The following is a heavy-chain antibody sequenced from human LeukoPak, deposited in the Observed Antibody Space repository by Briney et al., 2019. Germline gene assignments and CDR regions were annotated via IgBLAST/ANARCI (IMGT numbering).Heavy chain of an antibody. Sequence: PGRSLRLTCEASGLSFSNYGMHWVRQVPGKGQEWVALIWHDGSKTYYADSVKGRFTISRDNSKNTLYLQMNSLRAEDTAVYYCAKQALWFGELLPADVWGQGTTVTVSS. V-gene: IGHV3-33*06. CDR1: GLSFSNYG. D-gene: IGHD3-10*01. J-gene: IGHJ6*02. CDR2: IWHDGSKT. CDR3: AKQALWFGELLPADV.